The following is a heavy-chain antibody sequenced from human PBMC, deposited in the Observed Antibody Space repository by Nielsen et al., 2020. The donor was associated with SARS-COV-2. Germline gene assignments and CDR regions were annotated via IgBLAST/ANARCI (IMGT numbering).Heavy chain of an antibody. Sequence: GESLKISCAASGFTFSSYWMHWVRQAPGKGLVWVSRINSDGSSTSYADSVKGRFTISRDNAKNTLYLQMNSLRAEDMAVYYCARDLAVAFFDYWGQGTLVTVSS. D-gene: IGHD6-19*01. J-gene: IGHJ4*02. CDR3: ARDLAVAFFDY. V-gene: IGHV3-74*01. CDR1: GFTFSSYW. CDR2: INSDGSST.